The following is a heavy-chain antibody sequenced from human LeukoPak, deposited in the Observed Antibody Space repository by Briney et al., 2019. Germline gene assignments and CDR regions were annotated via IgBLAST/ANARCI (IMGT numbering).Heavy chain of an antibody. J-gene: IGHJ4*02. D-gene: IGHD2-2*01. V-gene: IGHV4-59*01. CDR2: IYYSGST. CDR3: ARGGDVVVPAYLDY. Sequence: SETLSLTCTVSGGSISSYYWSWIRQPPGRGLEWIGYIYYSGSTNYNPSLKSRVTISVDTSKNQFSLKLSSVTAADTAVYYCARGGDVVVPAYLDYWGQGTLVTVSP. CDR1: GGSISSYY.